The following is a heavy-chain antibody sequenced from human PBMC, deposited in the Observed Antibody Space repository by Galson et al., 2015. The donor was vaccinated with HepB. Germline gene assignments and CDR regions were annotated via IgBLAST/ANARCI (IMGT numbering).Heavy chain of an antibody. J-gene: IGHJ4*02. CDR3: AKDQRFLEWLYDY. CDR2: ISGSGGST. V-gene: IGHV3-23*01. Sequence: SLRLSCAASGFTFSSYAMSWVRQAPGKGLEWVSAISGSGGSTYYADSVKGRFTISRDNSKNTLYLQMNSLRAEDTAVYYCAKDQRFLEWLYDYWGQGTLVTVPS. D-gene: IGHD3-3*01. CDR1: GFTFSSYA.